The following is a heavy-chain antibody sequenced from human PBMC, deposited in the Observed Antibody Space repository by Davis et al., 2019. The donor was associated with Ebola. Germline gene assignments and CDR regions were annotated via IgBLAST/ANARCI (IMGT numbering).Heavy chain of an antibody. D-gene: IGHD6-19*01. J-gene: IGHJ4*02. CDR2: ISSSSSYI. V-gene: IGHV3-21*01. Sequence: GGSLRLSCAASGFIFSHYWMSWVRQAPGKGLEWVSSISSSSSYIYYADSVKGRFTISRDNAKNSLYLQMNSLRAEDTAVYYCAREEEQWLVDPNFDYWGQGTLVTVSS. CDR1: GFIFSHYW. CDR3: AREEEQWLVDPNFDY.